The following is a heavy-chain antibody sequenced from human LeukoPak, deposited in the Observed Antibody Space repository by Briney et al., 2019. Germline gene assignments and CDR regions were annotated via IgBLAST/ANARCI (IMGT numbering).Heavy chain of an antibody. Sequence: GASVKVSCKASGYTFTSYYMHWVRQAPGQGLEWMGIINPSGGSTSYAQKFQGRVTMTRDTSKSTVYMELSSLRSEDTAVYYCARGDHVRIYAESAFDIWGQGTMVTVSS. J-gene: IGHJ3*02. CDR3: ARGDHVRIYAESAFDI. D-gene: IGHD5/OR15-5a*01. CDR1: GYTFTSYY. V-gene: IGHV1-46*01. CDR2: INPSGGST.